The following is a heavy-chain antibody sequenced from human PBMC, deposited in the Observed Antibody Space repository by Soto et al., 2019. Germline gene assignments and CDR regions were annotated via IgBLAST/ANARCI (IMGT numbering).Heavy chain of an antibody. CDR3: ARDGSGSYHKYYFDY. D-gene: IGHD3-10*01. Sequence: TSETLSLTCAVYGGSFSGYYWSWIRQPPGKGLEWIGEINHSGSTNYNPSLKSRVTISVDTSKNQFSLKLSSVTAADTAVYYCARDGSGSYHKYYFDYWGQGTLVTVSS. CDR2: INHSGST. CDR1: GGSFSGYY. J-gene: IGHJ4*02. V-gene: IGHV4-34*01.